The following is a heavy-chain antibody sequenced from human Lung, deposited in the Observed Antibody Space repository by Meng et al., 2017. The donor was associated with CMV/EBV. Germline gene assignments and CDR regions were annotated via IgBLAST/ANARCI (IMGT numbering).Heavy chain of an antibody. CDR1: GFTFTNYW. CDR3: AREYWGPDY. J-gene: IGHJ4*02. D-gene: IGHD7-27*01. CDR2: INEAGSVK. Sequence: GEXXRISCAASGFTFTNYWMTWVRQAPGKGLEWVGNINEAGSVKHYVDSVKGRFTMSRDNAKNSVYLQMNALRADDTAVYFCAREYWGPDYWGQGTVVTVSS. V-gene: IGHV3-7*01.